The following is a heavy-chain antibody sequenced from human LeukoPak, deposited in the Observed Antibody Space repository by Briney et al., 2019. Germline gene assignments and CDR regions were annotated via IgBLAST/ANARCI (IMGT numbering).Heavy chain of an antibody. Sequence: GGSLRLSCAASGFTFCSYWMHWVRQAPGKGLMWVSRIKSDGSETSYADSVKGRFTISRDNARNTLYLQMNSLRPEDTAIYYCASDRVFYGLDVWGQGTTVTVSS. V-gene: IGHV3-74*01. CDR2: IKSDGSET. J-gene: IGHJ6*02. CDR1: GFTFCSYW. CDR3: ASDRVFYGLDV.